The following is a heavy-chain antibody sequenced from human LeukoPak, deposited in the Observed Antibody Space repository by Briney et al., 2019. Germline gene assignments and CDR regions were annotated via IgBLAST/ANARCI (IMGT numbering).Heavy chain of an antibody. CDR2: ISYDGSNK. CDR3: VSLAASYGDYKGGDY. CDR1: GFTFSSYA. D-gene: IGHD4-17*01. V-gene: IGHV3-30*04. Sequence: GGSLRLSCAASGFTFSSYAMHWVRQAPGKGLEWVAVISYDGSNKYYADSVKGRFTISRDNSKNTLYLQMNSLRAEDTAVYYCVSLAASYGDYKGGDYWGQGTLVTVSS. J-gene: IGHJ4*02.